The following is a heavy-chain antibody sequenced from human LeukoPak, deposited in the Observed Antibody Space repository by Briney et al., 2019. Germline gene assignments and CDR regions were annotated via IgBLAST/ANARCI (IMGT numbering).Heavy chain of an antibody. CDR2: IIPIFGTA. Sequence: ASVKVSCKASGGTFSSYGISWVRQAPGQGLEWMGGIIPIFGTAKYAQKFQGRVTITADESTSTAYMELSSLRSEDTAMYYCAREGTTDNWFDPWGQGTLVTVPS. J-gene: IGHJ5*02. CDR1: GGTFSSYG. D-gene: IGHD1-1*01. CDR3: AREGTTDNWFDP. V-gene: IGHV1-69*13.